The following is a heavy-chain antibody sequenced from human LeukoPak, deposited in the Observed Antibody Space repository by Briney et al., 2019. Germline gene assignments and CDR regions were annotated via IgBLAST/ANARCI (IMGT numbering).Heavy chain of an antibody. CDR1: GFTVSSNY. D-gene: IGHD6-19*01. CDR3: ARKYSSGWSQDY. Sequence: PGGSLRLSCAASGFTVSSNYMSWVRQAPGKGLEWVALIWFDGSNKYYADSVRGRFTISRDNSKNTLYLQMNSLRAEDTAVYYCARKYSSGWSQDYWGQGTLVTVSS. CDR2: IWFDGSNK. V-gene: IGHV3-33*08. J-gene: IGHJ4*02.